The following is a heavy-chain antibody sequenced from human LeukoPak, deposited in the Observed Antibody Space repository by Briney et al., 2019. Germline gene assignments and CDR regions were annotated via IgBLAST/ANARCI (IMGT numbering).Heavy chain of an antibody. D-gene: IGHD5-18*01. CDR3: ARAGYSYGYGYYYYMDV. CDR1: GYTFTSYY. J-gene: IGHJ6*03. Sequence: ASVKVSCKASGYTFTSYYMHWVRQAPGQGLEWMGWINPNSGGTNYAQKFQGRVTMTRDTSISTAYMELSRLRSDDTAVYYCARAGYSYGYGYYYYMDVWGKGTTVTVSS. V-gene: IGHV1-2*02. CDR2: INPNSGGT.